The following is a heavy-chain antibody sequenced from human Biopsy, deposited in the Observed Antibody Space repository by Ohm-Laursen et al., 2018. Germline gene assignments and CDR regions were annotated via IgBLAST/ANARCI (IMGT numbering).Heavy chain of an antibody. D-gene: IGHD5-18*01. V-gene: IGHV4-59*07. CDR3: ARGYAGLYEAFDF. CDR2: IYNDVST. J-gene: IGHJ3*01. Sequence: SDTLSLTCTVSGGSINYFYWSWIRQPPGKGLEWIGNIYNDVSTKYNPSLRSRVTISADKSTNQFSLKLRSVTAADTAVYYCARGYAGLYEAFDFWGQGTVVTVAS. CDR1: GGSINYFY.